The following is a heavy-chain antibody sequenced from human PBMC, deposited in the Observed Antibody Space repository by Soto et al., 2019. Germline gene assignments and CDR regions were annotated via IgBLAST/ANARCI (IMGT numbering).Heavy chain of an antibody. CDR2: LSDSGVSP. CDR3: AKMTSDSYGRNYGMDV. Sequence: HPGGSLRLSCAGSGFPFSSYAMSWVRQAPEKGLERVSALSDSGVSPYYADSVKGRFTISRDNSKNTLYLQMDSLRVEDTALYYCAKMTSDSYGRNYGMDVWGQAPTVTVSS. J-gene: IGHJ6*02. CDR1: GFPFSSYA. D-gene: IGHD5-18*01. V-gene: IGHV3-23*01.